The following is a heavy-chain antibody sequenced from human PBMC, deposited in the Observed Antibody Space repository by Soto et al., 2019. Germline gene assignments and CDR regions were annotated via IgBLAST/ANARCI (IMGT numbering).Heavy chain of an antibody. CDR3: ARDRGDRGYYFDS. J-gene: IGHJ4*02. CDR2: IYYNGNT. D-gene: IGHD2-21*01. Sequence: QVQLQESGPGLVKPSQTLSLTCTVSGGSISSGGYYWTWIRQHPGKGLEWIGYIYYNGNTYYNPSLKSPLTLSVDTSKNQFSLKLTSVTAADTAVYYCARDRGDRGYYFDSWGQGTLVTVSS. V-gene: IGHV4-31*01. CDR1: GGSISSGGYY.